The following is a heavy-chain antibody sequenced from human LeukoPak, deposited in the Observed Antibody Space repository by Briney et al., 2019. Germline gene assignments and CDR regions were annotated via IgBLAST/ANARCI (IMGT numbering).Heavy chain of an antibody. J-gene: IGHJ5*02. Sequence: PGGSLRLSCAASGFTFSDYSMNWVRQAPGKGLECISYISSDRKTTWYADSVKGRFTTSRDNAKNSLYLQMNSLRAEDTAVYYCARPGPPPMVRGVIIREIWFDPWGQGTLVTVSS. V-gene: IGHV3-48*01. CDR3: ARPGPPPMVRGVIIREIWFDP. CDR2: ISSDRKTT. CDR1: GFTFSDYS. D-gene: IGHD3-10*01.